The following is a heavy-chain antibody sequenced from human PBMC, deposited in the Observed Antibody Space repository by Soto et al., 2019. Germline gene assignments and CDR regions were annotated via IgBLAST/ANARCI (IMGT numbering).Heavy chain of an antibody. CDR2: INSDGSST. V-gene: IGHV3-74*01. CDR3: ARGGGGAYGSGFV. D-gene: IGHD3-10*01. Sequence: EVQLVESGGGLVQPGGSLRLSCAASGFTFSSYWMHWVRQAPGNGLVWVSRINSDGSSTNYADSVKGRFTISRDNAKTTLYLQMNSLRAEDTAVYYCARGGGGAYGSGFVWGQGTTVTVSS. CDR1: GFTFSSYW. J-gene: IGHJ6*02.